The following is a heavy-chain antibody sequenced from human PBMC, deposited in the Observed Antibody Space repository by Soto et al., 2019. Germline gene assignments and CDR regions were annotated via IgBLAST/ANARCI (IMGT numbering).Heavy chain of an antibody. V-gene: IGHV3-7*01. J-gene: IGHJ6*03. Sequence: EVQLVESGGGLVQPGGSLRLSCAASGFTFSSYWMSWVRQAPGKGLEWVANIKQDGSEKYYVDSVKGRFTISRDNAKNSRYLRMNGLRAEDTAVYYCARGLIWFGELPPYYYYMDVWGKGTTVTVSS. CDR2: IKQDGSEK. CDR3: ARGLIWFGELPPYYYYMDV. CDR1: GFTFSSYW. D-gene: IGHD3-10*01.